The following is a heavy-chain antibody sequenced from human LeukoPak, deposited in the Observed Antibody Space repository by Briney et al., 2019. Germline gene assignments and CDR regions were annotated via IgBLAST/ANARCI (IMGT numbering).Heavy chain of an antibody. Sequence: SETLSLTCTVSGGSISCYYWSWIRKPPGKGLEWIGYIYYSGSTNYNPSLKSRVTISVDTSKNQFSLKLSSVTAADTAVYYCARHSIASGYDYSLYWYFDLWGRGTLVTVSS. D-gene: IGHD5-12*01. J-gene: IGHJ2*01. V-gene: IGHV4-59*08. CDR2: IYYSGST. CDR1: GGSISCYY. CDR3: ARHSIASGYDYSLYWYFDL.